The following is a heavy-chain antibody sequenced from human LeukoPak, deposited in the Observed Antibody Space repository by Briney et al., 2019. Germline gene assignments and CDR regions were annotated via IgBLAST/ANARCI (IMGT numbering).Heavy chain of an antibody. V-gene: IGHV4-39*01. J-gene: IGHJ4*02. CDR2: IYYSGST. CDR1: DGSINGYY. D-gene: IGHD6-13*01. CDR3: ARHRVAAAGTRGYFDY. Sequence: SETLSLTCTVSDGSINGYYWGWIRQPPGKGLEWIGSIYYSGSTYYNPSLKSRVTISVDTSKNQFSLKLSSVTAADTAVYYCARHRVAAAGTRGYFDYWGQGTLVTVSS.